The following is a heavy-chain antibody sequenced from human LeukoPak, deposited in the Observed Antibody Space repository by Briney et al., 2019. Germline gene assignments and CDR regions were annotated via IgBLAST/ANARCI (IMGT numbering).Heavy chain of an antibody. J-gene: IGHJ4*02. CDR2: INHSGST. Sequence: PSETLSLTCAVYGGSFSGYYWSWIRQPPGKGLEWIGEINHSGSTNYNPSLKSRVTISVDTSKNQFSLKLSSVTAADTAVYYCARPAHGDFDYWGQGTLVTVSS. V-gene: IGHV4-34*01. CDR1: GGSFSGYY. CDR3: ARPAHGDFDY.